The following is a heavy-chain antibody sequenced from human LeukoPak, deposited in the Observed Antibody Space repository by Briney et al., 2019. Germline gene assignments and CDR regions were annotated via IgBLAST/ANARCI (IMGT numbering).Heavy chain of an antibody. J-gene: IGHJ4*02. D-gene: IGHD3-9*01. CDR2: IYYSGST. CDR3: ASMYYDILTGYVFQN. CDR1: GYSISSGYY. V-gene: IGHV4-38-2*02. Sequence: SETLSLTCTVSGYSISSGYYWGWIRQPPGKGLEWIGSIYYSGSTYYNPSLKSRVTISVDTSKNQFSLKLSSVTAADTAVYYCASMYYDILTGYVFQNWGQGTLVTVSS.